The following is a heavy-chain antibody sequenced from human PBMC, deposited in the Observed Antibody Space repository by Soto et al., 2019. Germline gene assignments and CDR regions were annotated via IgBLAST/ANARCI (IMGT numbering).Heavy chain of an antibody. V-gene: IGHV3-23*01. D-gene: IGHD3-22*01. CDR1: GFTFSSYA. CDR2: ISGSGGST. J-gene: IGHJ4*02. CDR3: AKHGYYYDSSGYYYDFDY. Sequence: GGSLRLSCAASGFTFSSYAMSWVRQAPGKGLEWVSAISGSGGSTYYADSVKGRFTISRDNSKNTLYLQMNSLRAEDTAVYYCAKHGYYYDSSGYYYDFDYWGQGTLVTVSS.